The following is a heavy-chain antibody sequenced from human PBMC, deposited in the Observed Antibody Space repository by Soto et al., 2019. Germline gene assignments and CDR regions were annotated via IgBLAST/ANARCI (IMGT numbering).Heavy chain of an antibody. D-gene: IGHD3-10*01. Sequence: PGGSLRLSCAASGFTFSSFAVHWVRQAPGKGLEWVSAISASGGTTYSADSVKGRFAVSRDNSNDTLYLQMDSLSAEDTAVYYCAKQRADFGSGSDTFYLDNWGQGSLVTVSS. V-gene: IGHV3-23*01. CDR1: GFTFSSFA. CDR3: AKQRADFGSGSDTFYLDN. J-gene: IGHJ4*02. CDR2: ISASGGTT.